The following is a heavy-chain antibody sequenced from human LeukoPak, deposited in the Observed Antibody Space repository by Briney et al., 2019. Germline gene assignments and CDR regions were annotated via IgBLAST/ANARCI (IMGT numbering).Heavy chain of an antibody. CDR3: AKEGNEIYTYGLFDS. Sequence: QSGGSLRLSCAASGFTFSSCAMSWVRQAPGKGLEWVSSISGSGGSTYSADSVKGLFTISRDNSKNTLYLQMNSLGAGDTAVYYCAKEGNEIYTYGLFDSWGQGTLVTVSS. J-gene: IGHJ4*02. V-gene: IGHV3-23*01. D-gene: IGHD5-18*01. CDR2: ISGSGGST. CDR1: GFTFSSCA.